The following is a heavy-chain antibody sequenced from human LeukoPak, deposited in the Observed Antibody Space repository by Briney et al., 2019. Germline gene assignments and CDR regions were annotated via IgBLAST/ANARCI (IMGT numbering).Heavy chain of an antibody. D-gene: IGHD5-18*01. CDR1: GFTFRSYE. J-gene: IGHJ4*02. V-gene: IGHV3-48*03. CDR3: ARCGYSYGDLDY. CDR2: ISDSGSTI. Sequence: GGSLRLSCAASGFTFRSYEMNWVRQAPGKGLEWVSSISDSGSTIFYADSVKSRFTISRDNAKNSLYLQMNNLRAEDTAIYYCARCGYSYGDLDYWGQGTPVTVSS.